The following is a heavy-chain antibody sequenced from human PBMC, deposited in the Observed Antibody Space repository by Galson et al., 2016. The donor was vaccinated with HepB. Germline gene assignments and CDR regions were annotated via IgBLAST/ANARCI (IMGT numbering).Heavy chain of an antibody. D-gene: IGHD2-8*02. CDR1: GFTVRSNY. Sequence: SLRLSCAVTGFTVRSNYVGWVRHGPEKGLEWVAIVYAGGNTNSADSVKGRFTISRDESENAMSLEMSNLRRVDTAVYDCVTYCTGGSCQVGHWGQGTLVTVSS. V-gene: IGHV3-53*01. CDR3: VTYCTGGSCQVGH. J-gene: IGHJ4*02. CDR2: VYAGGNT.